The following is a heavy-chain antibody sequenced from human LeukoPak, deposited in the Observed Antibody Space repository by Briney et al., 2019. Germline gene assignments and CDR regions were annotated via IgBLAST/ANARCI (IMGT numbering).Heavy chain of an antibody. CDR3: ARDKLPARPPGYYYYYMDV. V-gene: IGHV4-34*01. CDR1: GGSFSGYY. D-gene: IGHD6-6*01. J-gene: IGHJ6*03. CDR2: INHSGST. Sequence: PSETLSLTCAVYGGSFSGYYWSWIRQPPGKGLEWIGEINHSGSTNYNPSLKSRVTISVDTSKNRFSLKLSSVTAADTAVYYCARDKLPARPPGYYYYYMDVWGKGTTVTVSS.